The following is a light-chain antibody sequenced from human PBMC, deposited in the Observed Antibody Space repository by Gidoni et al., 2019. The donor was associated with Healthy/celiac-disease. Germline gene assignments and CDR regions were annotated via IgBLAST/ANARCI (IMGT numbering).Light chain of an antibody. Sequence: DIQMIQSPSSLSASVGDRVTITCRASQSISSYLNWYQQKPEKAPKLLIYAASSLQSGVPSRFSSSGSGTDFTPTISSLRPEDYATSNYQQNYNTPLYTFGQGTKLEIK. V-gene: IGKV1-39*01. CDR3: QQNYNTPLYT. CDR2: AAS. CDR1: QSISSY. J-gene: IGKJ2*01.